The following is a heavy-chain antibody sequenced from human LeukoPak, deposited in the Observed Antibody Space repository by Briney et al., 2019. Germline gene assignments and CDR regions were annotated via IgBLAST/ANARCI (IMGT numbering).Heavy chain of an antibody. J-gene: IGHJ4*02. CDR1: GGSISSYY. Sequence: SETLSLTCTVSGGSISSYYWSWIRQPAGKGLEWIGRIYTSGSTNYNPSLKSRVTMSVDTSKNQFSLKLSSVTAADTAVYYCARAARGWFGESYYFDYWGRGTLVTVSS. D-gene: IGHD3-10*01. CDR2: IYTSGST. V-gene: IGHV4-4*07. CDR3: ARAARGWFGESYYFDY.